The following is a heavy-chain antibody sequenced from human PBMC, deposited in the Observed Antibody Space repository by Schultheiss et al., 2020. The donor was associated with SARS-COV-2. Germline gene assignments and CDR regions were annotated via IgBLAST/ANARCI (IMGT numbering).Heavy chain of an antibody. CDR1: GFSFSTHG. V-gene: IGHV3-30*02. CDR2: IRYDGSRQ. CDR3: AKERGSGSYYHSRGLDV. D-gene: IGHD3-10*01. Sequence: GESLKISCAASGFSFSTHGMHWVRLAPGKGLEWVAGIRYDGSRQFYSDSVKGRFTVSRDNSNNTMYLQMSSLRAEDTAVYYCAKERGSGSYYHSRGLDVWGQGTTVTVSS. J-gene: IGHJ6*02.